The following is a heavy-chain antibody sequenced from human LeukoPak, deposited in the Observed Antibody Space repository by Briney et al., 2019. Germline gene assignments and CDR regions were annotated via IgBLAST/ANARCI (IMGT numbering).Heavy chain of an antibody. V-gene: IGHV3-30*03. J-gene: IGHJ4*02. Sequence: PGGSLRLSCAASGVTFRSYGVHWVRQAPGKGLEWVALISSDGNDKLYGESVRGRFTVSRDDSKSTLYLRMNSLRAEDTAVYYCTTKVIRGNSGDDYDDWGQGTLVTVSS. CDR1: GVTFRSYG. CDR3: TTKVIRGNSGDDYDD. CDR2: ISSDGNDK. D-gene: IGHD5-12*01.